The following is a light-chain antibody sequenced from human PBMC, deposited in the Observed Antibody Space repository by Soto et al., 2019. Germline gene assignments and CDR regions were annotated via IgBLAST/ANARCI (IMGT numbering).Light chain of an antibody. CDR3: QQYYSTPRT. CDR2: WAS. J-gene: IGKJ1*01. CDR1: HSVLHSSNGNNY. V-gene: IGKV4-1*01. Sequence: DIVMTQSPDSLAVSLGERATLNCKSSHSVLHSSNGNNYLAWYQQKPGQPPRLLISWASTRDSGVPDRFSGSGSGTDFTLTITSLQAEDVAVYYCQQYYSTPRTFGQGTKVEIK.